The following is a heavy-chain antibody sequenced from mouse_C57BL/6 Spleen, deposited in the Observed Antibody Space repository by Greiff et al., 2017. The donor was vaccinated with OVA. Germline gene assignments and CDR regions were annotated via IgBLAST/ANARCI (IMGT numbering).Heavy chain of an antibody. Sequence: QVQLQQSGPELVKPGASVKISCKASGYAFSSSWMNWVKQRPGKGLEWIGRLYPGDGDTNYNGKFKGKATLTADKSSSTAYMQLSSLTSEDSAVYFCAREGGYFAYWGQGTLVTVSA. J-gene: IGHJ3*01. CDR1: GYAFSSSW. D-gene: IGHD2-2*01. CDR2: LYPGDGDT. V-gene: IGHV1-82*01. CDR3: AREGGYFAY.